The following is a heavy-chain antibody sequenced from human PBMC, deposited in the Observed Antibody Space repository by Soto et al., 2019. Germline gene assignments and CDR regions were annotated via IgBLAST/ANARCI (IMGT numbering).Heavy chain of an antibody. Sequence: GGFLRLSCSASGFTFSDYYMSWIRQAPGKGLEWVSYISSSGSIIYYADSVKGRFTISRDNAKNSLYLQMNSLRAEDTAVYYCARDLGYYDSSGYFDYWGQGTLVTVSS. CDR1: GFTFSDYY. CDR3: ARDLGYYDSSGYFDY. V-gene: IGHV3-11*01. D-gene: IGHD3-22*01. CDR2: ISSSGSII. J-gene: IGHJ4*02.